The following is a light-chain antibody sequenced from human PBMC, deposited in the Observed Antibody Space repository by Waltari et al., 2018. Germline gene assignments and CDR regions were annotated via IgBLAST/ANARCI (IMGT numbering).Light chain of an antibody. V-gene: IGLV2-14*03. CDR3: SSYISSDTLEL. J-gene: IGLJ2*01. Sequence: HSALTQPASVSGSPGQSITISCTGTSSDVGGYNYVSWYQQHPGKAPKHMIFDVRNRPSGVSNRCSGSKSGNTASLTVSGLQAEDEADYYCSSYISSDTLELFGGGTSLTVL. CDR1: SSDVGGYNY. CDR2: DVR.